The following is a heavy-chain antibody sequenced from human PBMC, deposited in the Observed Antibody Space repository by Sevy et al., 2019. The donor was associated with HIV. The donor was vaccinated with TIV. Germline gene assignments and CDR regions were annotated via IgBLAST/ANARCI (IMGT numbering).Heavy chain of an antibody. D-gene: IGHD4-4*01. CDR3: ARDLNDYNNYMYSFDY. Sequence: GGSLRLSCVASGFAFSDYGMHWVRQAPGKGLEWVAVIWYGGNNQHYADSVRGRFTISRDNAKNSLFLQMNSLRADDTAVYYCARDLNDYNNYMYSFDYWGQGTLVTVSS. CDR1: GFAFSDYG. V-gene: IGHV3-33*01. CDR2: IWYGGNNQ. J-gene: IGHJ4*02.